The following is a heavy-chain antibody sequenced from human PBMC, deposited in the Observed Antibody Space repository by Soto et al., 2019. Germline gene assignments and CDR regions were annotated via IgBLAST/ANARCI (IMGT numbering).Heavy chain of an antibody. V-gene: IGHV4-59*01. D-gene: IGHD2-15*01. Sequence: SETLSLTCTVSGGSISSYYWSWIRQPPGKGLEWIGYIYYSGSTNYNPSLKSRVTISVDTSKNQFSLKLSSVTAADTAVCYCARARYGGTFDYWGQGTLVTVSS. CDR1: GGSISSYY. CDR2: IYYSGST. J-gene: IGHJ4*02. CDR3: ARARYGGTFDY.